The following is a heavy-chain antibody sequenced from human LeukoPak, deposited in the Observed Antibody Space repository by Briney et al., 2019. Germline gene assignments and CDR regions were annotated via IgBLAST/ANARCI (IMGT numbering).Heavy chain of an antibody. CDR3: AREETGDLDF. V-gene: IGHV3-21*01. CDR1: GFTFSSYW. CDR2: ISFSSTYI. Sequence: GGSLRLSCAASGFTFSSYWMHWVRQAPGKGLEWVSSISFSSTYIYYADSVKGRFTISRDNAKNSLYLQMNTLRAEDTAVYFCAREETGDLDFWGLGTLVTVSS. J-gene: IGHJ4*02. D-gene: IGHD7-27*01.